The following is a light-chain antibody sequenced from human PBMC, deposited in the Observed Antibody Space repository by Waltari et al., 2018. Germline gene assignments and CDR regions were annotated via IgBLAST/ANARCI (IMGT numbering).Light chain of an antibody. V-gene: IGKV3-15*01. Sequence: EIVMTQSPATLSVSPGERATLSCRASQSVRNNLVWYQQKPGQAPRLLIYGASTRGTGIPARCSGSGSGTEFTLTISSLQSEDFAVYYCQQYNNWPPWTFGQGTKVEIK. CDR2: GAS. CDR1: QSVRNN. CDR3: QQYNNWPPWT. J-gene: IGKJ1*01.